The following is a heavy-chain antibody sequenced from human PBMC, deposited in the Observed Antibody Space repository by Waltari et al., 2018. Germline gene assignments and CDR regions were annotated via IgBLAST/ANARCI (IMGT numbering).Heavy chain of an antibody. CDR3: ARQATSWSGFDY. CDR2: IYISGTT. J-gene: IGHJ4*02. CDR1: GGSLSSPW. V-gene: IGHV4-4*07. D-gene: IGHD2-2*01. Sequence: QLQESGPRLVKPSETLSLTCSVSGGSLSSPWWSWIRQPAGKGLEWIGRIYISGTTNKNPSLESRITVSLDTPKNQFSLKLTSVSAADTAVYFCARQATSWSGFDYWGQGTLVTVSS.